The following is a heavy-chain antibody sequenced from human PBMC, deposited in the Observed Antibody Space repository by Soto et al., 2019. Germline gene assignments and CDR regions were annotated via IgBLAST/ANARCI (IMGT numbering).Heavy chain of an antibody. J-gene: IGHJ6*02. V-gene: IGHV1-69*13. CDR3: ASRRPEGYYGMDV. CDR2: IIPIFGTA. CDR1: GGTFSSYA. Sequence: ASVKVSCKASGGTFSSYATSWVRQAPGQGLEWMGGIIPIFGTANYAQKFQGRVTITADESTSTAYMELSSLRSEDTAVYYCASRRPEGYYGMDVWGQGTTVTVSS.